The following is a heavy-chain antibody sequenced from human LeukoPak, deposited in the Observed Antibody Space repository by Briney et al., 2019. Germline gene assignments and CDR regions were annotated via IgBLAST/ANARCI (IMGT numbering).Heavy chain of an antibody. V-gene: IGHV3-30*10. J-gene: IGHJ4*02. CDR3: ARDDVRYCSSTSCYYFAY. Sequence: DGSNKYSTDSVKGRFTISRDNSRTTLYLQMNSLRAEDTAVYYCARDDVRYCSSTSCYYFAYWGQGTLVPVS. D-gene: IGHD2-2*01. CDR2: DGSNK.